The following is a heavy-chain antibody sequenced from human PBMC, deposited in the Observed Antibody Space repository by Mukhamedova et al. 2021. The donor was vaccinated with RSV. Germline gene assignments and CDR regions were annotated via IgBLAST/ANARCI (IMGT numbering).Heavy chain of an antibody. CDR3: TSLGPYWYFDL. Sequence: GKGLEWVSFIRSKAYGGTTEYAASVKDRFTISRDDSMSIAYLQMNSLKTEDTAVYYCTSLGPYWYFDLWGRGTLVTVSS. D-gene: IGHD7-27*01. V-gene: IGHV3-49*02. J-gene: IGHJ2*01. CDR2: IRSKAYGGTT.